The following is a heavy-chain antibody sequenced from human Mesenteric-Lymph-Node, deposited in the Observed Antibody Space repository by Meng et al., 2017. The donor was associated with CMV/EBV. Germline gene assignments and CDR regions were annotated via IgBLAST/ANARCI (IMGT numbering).Heavy chain of an antibody. CDR3: ARNASGLPLDF. J-gene: IGHJ4*02. CDR2: VNPSGGVT. Sequence: SCRASGYAFSTYSIHWVRQAPGQGLEWVGIVNPSGGVTTYAQKFQGRVTMTRDSSTSTVYMELNSLRSEDTAMYYCARNASGLPLDFWGQGSLVTVSS. D-gene: IGHD2-21*01. V-gene: IGHV1-46*01. CDR1: GYAFSTYS.